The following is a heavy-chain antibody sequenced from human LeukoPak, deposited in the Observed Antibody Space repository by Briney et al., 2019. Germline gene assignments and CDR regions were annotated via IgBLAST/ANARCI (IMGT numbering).Heavy chain of an antibody. J-gene: IGHJ5*02. CDR3: ASGYYYMSDWRGWYNWFDP. CDR1: GGSISSYY. V-gene: IGHV4-59*12. Sequence: SETLSLTCTVSGGSISSYYWSWIRQPPGKGLEWIGYIYYSGSTNYNPSLKSRVTISVDTSKNQFSLKLSSVTAADTAVYYCASGYYYMSDWRGWYNWFDPWGQGTLVTVSS. D-gene: IGHD3-22*01. CDR2: IYYSGST.